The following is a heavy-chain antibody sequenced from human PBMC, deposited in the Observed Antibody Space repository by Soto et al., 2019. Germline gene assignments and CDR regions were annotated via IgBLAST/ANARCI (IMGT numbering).Heavy chain of an antibody. CDR3: ARVLNSKLDY. CDR2: TYHRGST. V-gene: IGHV4-38-2*01. CDR1: GSSISSGYY. Sequence: LSLTCAVSGSSISSGYYWGWIRQPPGKGLEWIGSTYHRGSTYYNPSLKSRVTISLDTSKNQFSLKLSSVTAADTAVYYCARVLNSKLDYWGQGTLVTVSS. D-gene: IGHD1-20*01. J-gene: IGHJ4*02.